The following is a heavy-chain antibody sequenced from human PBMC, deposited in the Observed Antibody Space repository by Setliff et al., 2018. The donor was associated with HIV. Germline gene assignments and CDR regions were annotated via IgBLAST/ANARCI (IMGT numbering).Heavy chain of an antibody. CDR1: GGPISSMTDY. Sequence: SETLSLTCSVSGGPISSMTDYWGWIRQPPGKGLEWVGSMYHSGSTYYNPSLKSRVTIFIDTSKNQFSLRLSSVTAADTAVYYCARFYDYYGHRLDYWGQGTQVTVSS. J-gene: IGHJ4*02. D-gene: IGHD3-16*01. CDR2: MYHSGST. CDR3: ARFYDYYGHRLDY. V-gene: IGHV4-39*01.